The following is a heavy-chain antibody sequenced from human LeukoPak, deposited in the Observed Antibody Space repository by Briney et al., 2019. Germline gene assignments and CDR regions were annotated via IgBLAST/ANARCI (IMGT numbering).Heavy chain of an antibody. V-gene: IGHV3-30*02. CDR2: IRSDGSNK. CDR1: GFTFSNYA. D-gene: IGHD3-16*01. J-gene: IGHJ4*02. Sequence: PGGSLRLSCAASGFTFSNYAVHWVRQAPGKGLEWVTLIRSDGSNKYYADSVKGRFTISRDNSKNTLYLQMNSLRVEDTAVYYCAKEIRVITGITLDCWGQGTLVTVSS. CDR3: AKEIRVITGITLDC.